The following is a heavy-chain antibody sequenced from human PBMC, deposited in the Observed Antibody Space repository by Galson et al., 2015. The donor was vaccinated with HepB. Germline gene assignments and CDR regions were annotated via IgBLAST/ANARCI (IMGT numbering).Heavy chain of an antibody. CDR1: GFTFSNYN. CDR3: VRDPPLGTPFDH. CDR2: ISSTSDYT. J-gene: IGHJ4*02. V-gene: IGHV3-21*01. D-gene: IGHD7-27*01. Sequence: SLRLSCAASGFTFSNYNMNWVRQAPGKGLQWVASISSTSDYTYYAESLKGRFTISRDNAKNSLYLQMNSLGAEDTAVYYCVRDPPLGTPFDHWGQGTLVTVSS.